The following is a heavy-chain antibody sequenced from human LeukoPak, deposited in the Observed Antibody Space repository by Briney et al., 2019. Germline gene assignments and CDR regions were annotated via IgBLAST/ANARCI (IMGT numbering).Heavy chain of an antibody. J-gene: IGHJ4*02. CDR1: GGSISSSSYY. D-gene: IGHD3-3*01. V-gene: IGHV4-39*07. CDR2: IYYSGST. CDR3: ARGGEWFSFDY. Sequence: PSETLSLTCTVSGGSISSSSYYWGWIRQPPGKGLEWIGSIYYSGSTYYNPSLKSRVTISIDTSKNQFSLKLSSVTAADTAVYYCARGGEWFSFDYWGQGTLVTVSS.